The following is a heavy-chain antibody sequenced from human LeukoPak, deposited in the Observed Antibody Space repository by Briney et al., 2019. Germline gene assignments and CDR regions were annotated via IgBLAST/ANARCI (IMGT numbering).Heavy chain of an antibody. Sequence: QPGRSLRLSCAASGFTFSSFGMHWVRQAPGKGLEWVAVIWYDGSNKYYADSVKGRFTISRDNSKNTMYLQMNSLRAEDTAVYYCAKDRKRVGAKYYFDYWGQGTLVTVSS. CDR3: AKDRKRVGAKYYFDY. V-gene: IGHV3-33*06. CDR1: GFTFSSFG. J-gene: IGHJ4*02. D-gene: IGHD1-26*01. CDR2: IWYDGSNK.